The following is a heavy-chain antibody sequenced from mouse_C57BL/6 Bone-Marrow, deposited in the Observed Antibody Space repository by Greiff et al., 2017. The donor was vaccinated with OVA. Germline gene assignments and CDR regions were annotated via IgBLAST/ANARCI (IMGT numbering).Heavy chain of an antibody. J-gene: IGHJ4*01. V-gene: IGHV2-2*01. CDR1: GFSLTSYG. CDR2: IWSGGST. D-gene: IGHD1-1*01. Sequence: VQRVESGPGLVQPSQSLSITCTVSGFSLTSYGVHWVRQSPGKGLEWLGVIWSGGSTDYNAAFISRLSISKDNSKSQVFFKMNSLQADDTAIYYCATSTVVARDMDYWGQGTSVTVSS. CDR3: ATSTVVARDMDY.